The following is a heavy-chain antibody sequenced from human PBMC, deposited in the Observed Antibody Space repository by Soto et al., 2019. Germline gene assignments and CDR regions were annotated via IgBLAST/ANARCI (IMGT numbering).Heavy chain of an antibody. CDR1: GGTFSSYA. J-gene: IGHJ5*02. D-gene: IGHD3-3*01. Sequence: ASVKVSCKASGGTFSSYAISWVRQAPGQRLELMGWINAGNGNTKYSQKFQGRVTMTRNTSISTAYMEPSSLRSEDTAVYYCARGGSTYYDFWSGYQNWFDPWGQGTLVTVSS. CDR3: ARGGSTYYDFWSGYQNWFDP. V-gene: IGHV1-8*02. CDR2: INAGNGNT.